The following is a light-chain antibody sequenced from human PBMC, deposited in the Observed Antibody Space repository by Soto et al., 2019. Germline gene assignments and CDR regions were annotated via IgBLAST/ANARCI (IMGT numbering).Light chain of an antibody. J-gene: IGKJ2*01. CDR1: QGIRND. CDR3: QQYGSSRNT. Sequence: AIQMTQSPSSLSASVGDRVTITCLASQGIRNDLGWYQQKPGKAPKLLIYAASSLQSGVPSRFSGSGSGTDFTLTISRVEPEDFAVYYCQQYGSSRNTFGQGTKLEIK. V-gene: IGKV1-6*01. CDR2: AAS.